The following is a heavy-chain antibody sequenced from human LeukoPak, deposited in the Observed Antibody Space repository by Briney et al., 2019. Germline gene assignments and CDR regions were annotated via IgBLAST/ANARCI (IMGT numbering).Heavy chain of an antibody. CDR1: GYTLTKLS. Sequence: ASVKVSCKVSGYTLTKLSMHWVRQAPGKGLEWMGGFDPENGETVHAQKFQGRVSMTEDTPTDTAYMELSSLRSEDTAMYYCARANDYGDYGPQGDAFDIWGQGTMVTVSS. CDR3: ARANDYGDYGPQGDAFDI. J-gene: IGHJ3*02. D-gene: IGHD4-17*01. CDR2: FDPENGET. V-gene: IGHV1-24*01.